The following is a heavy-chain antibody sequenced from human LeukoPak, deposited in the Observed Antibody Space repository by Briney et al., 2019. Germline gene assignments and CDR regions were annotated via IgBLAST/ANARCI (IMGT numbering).Heavy chain of an antibody. CDR1: GFIFSSYW. CDR3: ARVRGDYYMDV. CDR2: IKQYGSER. V-gene: IGHV3-7*01. Sequence: GGSLRLSCAASGFIFSSYWMTWVRQAPGKGLEWVANIKQYGSERYYVDSVKGRFTISRDNAKNSLYLQMNSLRAEDTAVYYCARVRGDYYMDVWGKGTTVTVS. D-gene: IGHD3-10*01. J-gene: IGHJ6*03.